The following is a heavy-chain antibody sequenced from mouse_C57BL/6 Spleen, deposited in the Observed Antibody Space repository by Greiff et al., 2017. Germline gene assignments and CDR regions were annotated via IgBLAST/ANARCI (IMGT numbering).Heavy chain of an antibody. V-gene: IGHV2-5*01. CDR1: GFSLTSYG. D-gene: IGHD1-1*01. CDR2: IWSGGST. Sequence: QVQLQQPGPGLVQPSQSLSITCTVSGFSLTSYGVHWVRQSPGKGLEWQGVIWSGGSTDYNAAFMSRLSITKDNSKIQVFFKMNSLQADDTAIYYCAKNGGYYGSSYYWYFDVWGTGTTVTVSA. J-gene: IGHJ1*03. CDR3: AKNGGYYGSSYYWYFDV.